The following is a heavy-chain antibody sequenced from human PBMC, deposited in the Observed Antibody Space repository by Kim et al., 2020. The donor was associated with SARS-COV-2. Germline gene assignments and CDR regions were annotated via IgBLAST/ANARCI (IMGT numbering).Heavy chain of an antibody. CDR1: GFTFSNAW. CDR3: TTLDIVVVPAALDY. J-gene: IGHJ4*02. D-gene: IGHD2-2*03. CDR2: IKSKTDGGTT. Sequence: GGSLRLSCAASGFTFSNAWMSWVRQAPGKGLEWVGRIKSKTDGGTTDYAAPVKGRFTISRDDSKNTLYLQMNSLKTEDTAVYYCTTLDIVVVPAALDYWGQGTLVTVSS. V-gene: IGHV3-15*01.